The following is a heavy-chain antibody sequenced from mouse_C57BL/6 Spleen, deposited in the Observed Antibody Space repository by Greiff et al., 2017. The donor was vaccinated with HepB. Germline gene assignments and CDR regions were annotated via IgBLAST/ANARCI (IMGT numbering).Heavy chain of an antibody. CDR3: VRGDSRFAY. V-gene: IGHV10-1*01. CDR2: IRSKSNNYAT. CDR1: GFSFNTYA. Sequence: EVKLMESGGGLVQPKGSLKLSCAASGFSFNTYAMNWVRQAPGKGLEWVARIRSKSNNYATYYADSVKDRFTISRDDSESMLYLQMNNLKTEDAAMYYCVRGDSRFAYWGQGTLVTVSA. J-gene: IGHJ3*01.